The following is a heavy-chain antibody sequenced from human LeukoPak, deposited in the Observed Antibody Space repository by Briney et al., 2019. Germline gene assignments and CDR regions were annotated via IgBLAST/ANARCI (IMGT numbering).Heavy chain of an antibody. CDR2: IKQDGSEK. CDR3: ARDSTAKSAHFDY. CDR1: GFTFSSYW. Sequence: PGGSLRLSCAASGFTFSSYWMSWVRQAPGKGLEWVANIKQDGSEKYYVDSVKGRFTISRDNAKNSLYLQMNSLRAEDTAVYYCARDSTAKSAHFDYWGQGTLVTVSS. V-gene: IGHV3-7*01. J-gene: IGHJ4*02. D-gene: IGHD5-18*01.